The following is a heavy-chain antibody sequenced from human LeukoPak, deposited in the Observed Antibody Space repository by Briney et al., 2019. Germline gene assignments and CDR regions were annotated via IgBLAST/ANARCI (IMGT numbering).Heavy chain of an antibody. CDR1: GGSFSRYY. CDR3: ARGATISETGYLDF. Sequence: SETLSLTCAVYGGSFSRYYWSWIRQSPGKGLEWIAEIDHRGDTNYNPSVKSRVTISVGTSKNQFSLKVRSLSAADTAVYYCARGATISETGYLDFWGQGTLVTVSS. CDR2: IDHRGDT. V-gene: IGHV4-34*01. J-gene: IGHJ4*03. D-gene: IGHD5-24*01.